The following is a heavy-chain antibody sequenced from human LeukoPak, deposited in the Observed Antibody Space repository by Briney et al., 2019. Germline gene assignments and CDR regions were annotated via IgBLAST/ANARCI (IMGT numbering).Heavy chain of an antibody. Sequence: SVKVSCKASGGTFSSYAISWVRQAPGQGLEWMGRIIPILGIANYAQKFQGRVTITADKSTSTAYMELSSLRSEDTAVYYCAFGYNWNDGGSLDYWDQGTLVTVSS. CDR1: GGTFSSYA. V-gene: IGHV1-69*04. D-gene: IGHD1-1*01. J-gene: IGHJ4*02. CDR2: IIPILGIA. CDR3: AFGYNWNDGGSLDY.